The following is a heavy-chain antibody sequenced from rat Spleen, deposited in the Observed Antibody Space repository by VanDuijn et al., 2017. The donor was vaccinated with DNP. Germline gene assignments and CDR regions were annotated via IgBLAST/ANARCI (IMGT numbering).Heavy chain of an antibody. CDR2: ISTSGSRT. J-gene: IGHJ2*01. CDR3: ARLGAY. CDR1: GFTFSNYY. Sequence: EVQLVESGGGLVQPGKSMKLSCVVSGFTFSNYYMAWVRQAPKKGLEWVATISTSGSRTYYPDSVKGRFTISRDNAKSTLYLQMDSLRSEDTATYYCARLGAYWGQGVMVTVSS. D-gene: IGHD5-1*01. V-gene: IGHV5-25*01.